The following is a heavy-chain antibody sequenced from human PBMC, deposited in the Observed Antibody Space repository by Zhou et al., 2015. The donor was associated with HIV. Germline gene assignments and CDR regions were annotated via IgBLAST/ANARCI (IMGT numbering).Heavy chain of an antibody. CDR1: GYTFTTYG. Sequence: QVQLVQSGAEVKKPGASVKVSCKASGYTFTTYGISWMRQAPGEGLEWMGWISTYNGNTNYAQKIQGRVTMTTDTSTSTAYMELRSLTSDDTAVYYCARDDCSSTSCRPRGMDVWGQGTTVTVSS. J-gene: IGHJ6*02. D-gene: IGHD2-2*01. CDR2: ISTYNGNT. CDR3: ARDDCSSTSCRPRGMDV. V-gene: IGHV1-18*01.